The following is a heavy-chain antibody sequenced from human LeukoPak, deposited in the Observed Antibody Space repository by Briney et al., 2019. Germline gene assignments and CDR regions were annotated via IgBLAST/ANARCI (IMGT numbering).Heavy chain of an antibody. V-gene: IGHV3-21*01. Sequence: GGSLRLSCAASGFTFSSYSMNWVRQAPGNGLEWVSSISSSSSYIYYADSVKGRFTIFRDNAKNSLYLQMNSLRAEDTAVYYCARDSVAVAPSWYFDLWGRGTLVTVSS. D-gene: IGHD6-19*01. CDR2: ISSSSSYI. CDR1: GFTFSSYS. J-gene: IGHJ2*01. CDR3: ARDSVAVAPSWYFDL.